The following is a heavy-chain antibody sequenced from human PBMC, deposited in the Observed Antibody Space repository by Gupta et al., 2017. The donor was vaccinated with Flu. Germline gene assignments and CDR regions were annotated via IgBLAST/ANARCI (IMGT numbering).Heavy chain of an antibody. Sequence: QVQLVQSGAEVKKPGASVKVSCKASGYTFTSYGISWVRQAPGQGLEWMGWISAYNGNTNYAQKLQGRVTMTTDTSTSTAYMELRSLRSDDTAVYYCARESWDGGVFGVAYYFDYWGQGTLVTVSS. J-gene: IGHJ4*02. D-gene: IGHD3-3*01. V-gene: IGHV1-18*01. CDR1: GYTFTSYG. CDR3: ARESWDGGVFGVAYYFDY. CDR2: ISAYNGNT.